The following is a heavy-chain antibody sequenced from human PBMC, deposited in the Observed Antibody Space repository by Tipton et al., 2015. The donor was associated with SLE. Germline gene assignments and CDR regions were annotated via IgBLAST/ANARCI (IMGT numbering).Heavy chain of an antibody. CDR1: GGSISSDDYY. CDR3: ARVSPEYGEDYMDL. V-gene: IGHV4-30-4*01. J-gene: IGHJ6*03. Sequence: TLSLTCTVSGGSISSDDYYWSWIRQPPGKGLEWIGYIYYSGSTYYNPSLKSRVTTSVDTTKNQFSLKLNSVTAADTAVYYCARVSPEYGEDYMDLWGKGTTVTVSS. CDR2: IYYSGST. D-gene: IGHD4-17*01.